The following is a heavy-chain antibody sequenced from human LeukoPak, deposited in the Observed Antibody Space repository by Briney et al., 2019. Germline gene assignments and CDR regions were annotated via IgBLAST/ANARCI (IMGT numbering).Heavy chain of an antibody. Sequence: GGSLRLSCAASGFTFSSYTMNWVRQAPGKGLEWVSSISTAGGTTYYADSVKGRFTISRDNAKKSLFLQMTSLGAEDTAVYYCAGEGCKYSVASWFDPWGQGPLVIVSS. CDR1: GFTFSSYT. J-gene: IGHJ5*02. V-gene: IGHV3-48*04. D-gene: IGHD5/OR15-5a*01. CDR2: ISTAGGTT. CDR3: AGEGCKYSVASWFDP.